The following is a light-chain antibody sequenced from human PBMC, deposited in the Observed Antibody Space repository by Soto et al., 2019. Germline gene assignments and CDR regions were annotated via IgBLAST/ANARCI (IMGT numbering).Light chain of an antibody. J-gene: IGKJ1*01. V-gene: IGKV1-5*01. CDR3: QQYTNTNNPWM. CDR1: QSISSW. Sequence: IQVTHSPSTLSASVGDRVTITCRASQSISSWLAWYQQKPGKAPKLLVYDASTLQSGVATRFSGSGSGTEFTLITSGLQPEDSATYYCQQYTNTNNPWMFGQGTKVDI. CDR2: DAS.